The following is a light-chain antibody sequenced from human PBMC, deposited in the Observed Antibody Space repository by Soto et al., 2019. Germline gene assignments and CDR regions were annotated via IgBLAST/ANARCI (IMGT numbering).Light chain of an antibody. Sequence: QSALTQPASVSASPGQSITISCTGTSSDIGTYNYVSWYQQHPGKAPKLMIFEVNNRPSWVSNRFSGSKSGNTASLTVSGLQAEDEAEYYCSSYTTSNTWVFGGGTKVTVL. J-gene: IGLJ3*02. CDR3: SSYTTSNTWV. CDR2: EVN. CDR1: SSDIGTYNY. V-gene: IGLV2-14*01.